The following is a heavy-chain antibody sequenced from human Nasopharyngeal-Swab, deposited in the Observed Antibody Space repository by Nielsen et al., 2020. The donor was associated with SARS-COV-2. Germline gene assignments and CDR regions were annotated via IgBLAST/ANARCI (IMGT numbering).Heavy chain of an antibody. J-gene: IGHJ4*02. D-gene: IGHD1-26*01. CDR3: SRAGYSGSYGGFDY. CDR2: INSYGGRT. V-gene: IGHV3-74*01. Sequence: GESLKISCAASGFTFSSYWMHWIRQAPGKGLVWVARINSYGGRTSYADSVKGRFTIARDNAKNTVYLQMNSLRDEDAAVYHCSRAGYSGSYGGFDYWGLGTLVTVSS. CDR1: GFTFSSYW.